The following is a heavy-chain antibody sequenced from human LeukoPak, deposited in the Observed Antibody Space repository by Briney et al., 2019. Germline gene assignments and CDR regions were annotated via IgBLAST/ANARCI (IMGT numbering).Heavy chain of an antibody. CDR1: GGSISSSTYY. V-gene: IGHV4-39*01. Sequence: SETLSLTCTVSGGSISSSTYYWGWIRQPPGKGLEWIASIYYSVSTYYKPSLKSRVTISADTSKNQFSLKLSSVTAADTAVYYCARQGNTYYHDSSGYHNWFDPWGQGTLVTVSS. J-gene: IGHJ5*02. CDR2: IYYSVST. D-gene: IGHD3-22*01. CDR3: ARQGNTYYHDSSGYHNWFDP.